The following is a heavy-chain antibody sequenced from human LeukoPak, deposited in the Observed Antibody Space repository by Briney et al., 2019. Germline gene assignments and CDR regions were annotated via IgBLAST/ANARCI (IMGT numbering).Heavy chain of an antibody. Sequence: GGSLRLSCAASGFTFSGSAMHWVRQASGKGLEWVGRIRSKANSYATAYAASVKGRFTISRDDSKNTAYLQMNSLKTEDTAVYYCTRIGGLGGKATEDYWGREPWSPSPQ. J-gene: IGHJ4*02. CDR1: GFTFSGSA. CDR2: IRSKANSYAT. D-gene: IGHD4-23*01. CDR3: TRIGGLGGKATEDY. V-gene: IGHV3-73*01.